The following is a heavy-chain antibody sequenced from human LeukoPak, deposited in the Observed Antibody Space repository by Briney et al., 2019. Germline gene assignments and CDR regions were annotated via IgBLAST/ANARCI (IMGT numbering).Heavy chain of an antibody. CDR3: ARAEREWYEILTGYLIPEHSYYYYMDV. CDR2: ISAYNGNT. CDR1: GYTFTSYG. J-gene: IGHJ6*03. V-gene: IGHV1-18*01. Sequence: ASVKVSCKASGYTFTSYGISWVRQAPGQGLEWMGWISAYNGNTNYAQSLQGRITMTTDTSTTTAYMELRSLRSDDAAVYYCARAEREWYEILTGYLIPEHSYYYYMDVWGEGTTVTVSS. D-gene: IGHD3-9*01.